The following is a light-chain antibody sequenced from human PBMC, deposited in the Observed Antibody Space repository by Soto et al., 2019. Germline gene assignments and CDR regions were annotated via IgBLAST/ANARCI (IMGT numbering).Light chain of an antibody. J-gene: IGKJ1*01. Sequence: EIVLTQSPGTLSLSPGERATLSCRASQSVSNSYIAWYQQKPGQAPRLLIYGASSRATDIPDRFSGSGSGTDFTRTISRLGPEDFAGYYCQQYGSSPWTFGQGTKVEIK. CDR3: QQYGSSPWT. CDR2: GAS. CDR1: QSVSNSY. V-gene: IGKV3-20*01.